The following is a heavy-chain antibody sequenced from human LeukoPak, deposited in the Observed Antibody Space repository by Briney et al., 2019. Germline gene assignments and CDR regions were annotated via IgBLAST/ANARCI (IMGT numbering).Heavy chain of an antibody. J-gene: IGHJ4*02. V-gene: IGHV1-69*04. CDR1: GGTFSSYA. CDR2: IIPILGIA. Sequence: SVKVSCTASGGTFSSYAISWVRQAPGQGLEWMGRIIPILGIANYAKKFQGRVTITEENSTNTAYMELSSLRSEDTDVYYCARDLGGSWKHPVGYWCKGSMVIVSS. CDR3: ARDLGGSWKHPVGY. D-gene: IGHD2-15*01.